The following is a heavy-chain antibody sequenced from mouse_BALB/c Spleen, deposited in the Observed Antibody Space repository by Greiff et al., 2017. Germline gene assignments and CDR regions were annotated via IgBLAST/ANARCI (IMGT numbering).Heavy chain of an antibody. J-gene: IGHJ3*01. CDR1: GYTFTDYA. Sequence: VQLQQSGAELVRPGVSVKISCKGSGYTFTDYAMHWVKQSHAKSLEWIGVISTYYGDASYNQKFKGKATMTVDKSSSTAYMELARLTSEDSAIYYCARTGPPWFAYWGQGTLVTVSA. V-gene: IGHV1S137*01. CDR2: ISTYYGDA. CDR3: ARTGPPWFAY.